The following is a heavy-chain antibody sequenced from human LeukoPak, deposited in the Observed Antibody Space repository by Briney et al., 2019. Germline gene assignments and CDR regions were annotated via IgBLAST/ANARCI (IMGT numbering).Heavy chain of an antibody. CDR1: GFSFSVYS. V-gene: IGHV3-21*01. CDR2: ISSSNNYI. D-gene: IGHD6-19*01. J-gene: IGHJ4*02. CDR3: ARDHGGIAVAFDY. Sequence: PGGSLRLSCAASGFSFSVYSMNWVRQAPGKGLEWVSSISSSNNYIYYADSVKGRFTISRDDAKNSLYLQLNSLRAEDTAVYYCARDHGGIAVAFDYWGQGTLVTVSS.